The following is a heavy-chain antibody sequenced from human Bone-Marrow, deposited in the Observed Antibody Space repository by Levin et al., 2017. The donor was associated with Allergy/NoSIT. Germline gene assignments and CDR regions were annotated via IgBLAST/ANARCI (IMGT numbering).Heavy chain of an antibody. Sequence: SCEASGFPFSRSPMNWVRQAPGKGLEWVSSINSGSSHIYYADSVKGRFTISRGNAKNLLFLQMNNMRAEDTALYYCTREFGDNQWGQGTLVTVSS. CDR1: GFPFSRSP. CDR3: TREFGDNQ. J-gene: IGHJ4*02. CDR2: INSGSSHI. D-gene: IGHD3-10*01. V-gene: IGHV3-21*01.